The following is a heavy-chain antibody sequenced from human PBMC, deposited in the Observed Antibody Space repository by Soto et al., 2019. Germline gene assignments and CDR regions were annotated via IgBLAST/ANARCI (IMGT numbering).Heavy chain of an antibody. D-gene: IGHD2-8*01. Sequence: HVQLVQSGAEVKKPGASVKVSCKASGDHFSNYDIKWVRQATGQGLEWMGWMNPNSGNTGSARKFQGRVTMTRNTSRSTAYREQSSLRSEDTAVHYCARGRNGRDVGGQGTTVTVAS. CDR3: ARGRNGRDV. CDR2: MNPNSGNT. J-gene: IGHJ6*02. CDR1: GDHFSNYD. V-gene: IGHV1-8*01.